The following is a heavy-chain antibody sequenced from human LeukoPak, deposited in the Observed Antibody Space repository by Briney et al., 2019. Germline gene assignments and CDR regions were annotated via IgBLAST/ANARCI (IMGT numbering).Heavy chain of an antibody. J-gene: IGHJ4*02. CDR3: ARYYYDSSGYNIYYFDY. V-gene: IGHV3-21*01. CDR2: ITSSSSYI. D-gene: IGHD3-22*01. Sequence: GGSLRLSCAASGFTFSSYSMNWVRQAPGKGLEWVSSITSSSSYIYYADLVKGRFTISRDNAKNSLYLQMNSLRAEDTAVYYCARYYYDSSGYNIYYFDYWGQGTLVTVSS. CDR1: GFTFSSYS.